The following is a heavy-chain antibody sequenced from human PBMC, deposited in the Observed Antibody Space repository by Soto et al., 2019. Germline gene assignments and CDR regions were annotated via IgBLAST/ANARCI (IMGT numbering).Heavy chain of an antibody. V-gene: IGHV3-7*03. D-gene: IGHD3-3*01. CDR1: VFTCSSYW. CDR2: IKQDGSEK. Sequence: GSLRLSCAASVFTCSSYWMSWVRQAPGKGPEWVANIKQDGSEKYYVDSVKGRFTISRDNAKNSLYLQMNSLRAEDTAVYYCARDGPPPLWSGYTSNYYYGMDVWGQGTTVTVSS. J-gene: IGHJ6*02. CDR3: ARDGPPPLWSGYTSNYYYGMDV.